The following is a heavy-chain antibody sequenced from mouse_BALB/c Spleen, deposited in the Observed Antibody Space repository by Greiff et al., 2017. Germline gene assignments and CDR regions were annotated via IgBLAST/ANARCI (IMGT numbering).Heavy chain of an antibody. CDR3: AEANWYFDV. V-gene: IGHV3-2*02. Sequence: EVMLVESGPGLVKPSQSLSLTCTVTGYSITSDYAWNWIRQFPGNKLEWMGYISYSGSTSYNPSLKSRISITRDTSKNQFFLQLNSVTTEDTATYYCAEANWYFDVWGAGTTVTVSS. J-gene: IGHJ1*01. D-gene: IGHD1-1*01. CDR2: ISYSGST. CDR1: GYSITSDYA.